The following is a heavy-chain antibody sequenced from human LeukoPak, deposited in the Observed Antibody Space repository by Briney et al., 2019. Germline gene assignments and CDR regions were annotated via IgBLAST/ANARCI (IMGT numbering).Heavy chain of an antibody. CDR2: IIPIFGTA. CDR1: GGTFSSYA. D-gene: IGHD2/OR15-2a*01. Sequence: SVKVSCKASGGTFSSYAISWVRQAPGQGLEWMGGIIPIFGTANYAQKFQGRVTITVDESTSTAYMELSSLRSEDTAVYYCARDSHPGGFYYYYFDYWGQGTLVTVSS. J-gene: IGHJ4*02. CDR3: ARDSHPGGFYYYYFDY. V-gene: IGHV1-69*13.